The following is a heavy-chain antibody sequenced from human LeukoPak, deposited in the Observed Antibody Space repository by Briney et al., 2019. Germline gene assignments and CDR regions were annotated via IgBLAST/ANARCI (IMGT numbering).Heavy chain of an antibody. CDR1: GFTFSSYS. D-gene: IGHD1-26*01. CDR2: IGSSGVTT. J-gene: IGHJ4*02. CDR3: AKQRVGTNVY. V-gene: IGHV3-23*01. Sequence: GGSLRLSCAASGFTFSSYSMTWVRQAPGKGLEWVSAIGSSGVTTYYADSVEGRFTISRDNSKNTLYLQMNSLRAEDTAVYYCAKQRVGTNVYWGQGTLVTVSS.